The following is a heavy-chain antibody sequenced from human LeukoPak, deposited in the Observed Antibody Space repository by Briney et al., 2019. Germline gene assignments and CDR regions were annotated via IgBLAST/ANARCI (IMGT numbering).Heavy chain of an antibody. V-gene: IGHV3-48*03. CDR1: GFTFSSYE. J-gene: IGHJ4*02. Sequence: GGSLRLSCAASGFTFSSYEMNWVRQAPGKGLEWVSYISSSGSTIYYADSVKGRFTISRDNAKNSLYLQMNSLRAEDTAVYYCARARTDSSGYYRWGNYFDYWGQGALVTVSS. D-gene: IGHD3-22*01. CDR2: ISSSGSTI. CDR3: ARARTDSSGYYRWGNYFDY.